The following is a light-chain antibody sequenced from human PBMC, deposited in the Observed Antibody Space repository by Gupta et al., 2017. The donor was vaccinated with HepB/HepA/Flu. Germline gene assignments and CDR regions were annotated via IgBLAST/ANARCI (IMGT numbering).Light chain of an antibody. J-gene: IGLJ1*01. CDR2: DVS. V-gene: IGLV2-14*03. CDR1: SSDIGGYSY. Sequence: QSALTQPASVSGSPGQSIAISCTGTSSDIGGYSYVSWFQQYAGKAPKVIIYDVSSRPSGVSDRFSGSKSGNTASLTISGLQAEDEADYYCSSVTSRATYVFGTGTKVTVL. CDR3: SSVTSRATYV.